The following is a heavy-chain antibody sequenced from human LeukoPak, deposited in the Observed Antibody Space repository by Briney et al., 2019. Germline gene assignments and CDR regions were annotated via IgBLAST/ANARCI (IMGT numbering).Heavy chain of an antibody. D-gene: IGHD6-19*01. CDR1: GFTFSSYG. Sequence: GGSLRLSCAASGFTFSSYGMHWVRQAPGKGLEWVAFIRYDGSNKYYADSVKGRFTISRDNSKNTLYLQMNSLRAEDTAVYYCAKATHFEWLVPYFDYWGQGTLVTVSS. V-gene: IGHV3-30*02. CDR2: IRYDGSNK. CDR3: AKATHFEWLVPYFDY. J-gene: IGHJ4*02.